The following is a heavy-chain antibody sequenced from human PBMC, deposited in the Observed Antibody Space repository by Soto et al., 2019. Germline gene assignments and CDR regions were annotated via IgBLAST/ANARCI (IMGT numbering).Heavy chain of an antibody. CDR1: GFTFSSYS. Sequence: XXSLRLSFAASGFTFSSYSMHWVLQAPGKGLEWVSYISSSSSTIYYADSVKGRFTISRDNAKNSLYLQMNRMRDEDTAVYYCARESAALNWFDPWGQGTLVTVSS. CDR3: ARESAALNWFDP. V-gene: IGHV3-48*02. J-gene: IGHJ5*02. D-gene: IGHD2-2*01. CDR2: ISSSSSTI.